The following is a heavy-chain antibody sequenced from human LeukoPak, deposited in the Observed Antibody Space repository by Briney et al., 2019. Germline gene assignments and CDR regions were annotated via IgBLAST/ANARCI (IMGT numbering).Heavy chain of an antibody. J-gene: IGHJ4*02. Sequence: SEALSLTCTVSGGSISSSAYYWGWIRQPPGKGLEWIGSIYYSGSTYYNPSLKSRVTISVDTSKNQFSLKVSSVTAADTAVYYCARHSVAYTTLLWSDSWGQGTLVTVSS. V-gene: IGHV4-39*01. D-gene: IGHD2/OR15-2a*01. CDR1: GGSISSSAYY. CDR3: ARHSVAYTTLLWSDS. CDR2: IYYSGST.